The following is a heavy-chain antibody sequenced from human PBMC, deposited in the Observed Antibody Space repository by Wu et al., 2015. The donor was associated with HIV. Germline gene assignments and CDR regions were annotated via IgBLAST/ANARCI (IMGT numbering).Heavy chain of an antibody. D-gene: IGHD5-24*01. CDR3: ARVGVLLTSAQLLEYFQH. J-gene: IGHJ1*01. CDR1: GYTFTSFN. V-gene: IGHV1-8*02. Sequence: QVQLVQSGTVVQKPGTSVRVSCKISGYTFTSFNINWIRQVHGRRLEWMGWMDPKSGSAAFGRNFQGRVSMTRNSSISTAYMDLSGVTSDDTAIYYCARVGVLLTSAQLLEYFQHWGQGTRVVVSS. CDR2: MDPKSGSA.